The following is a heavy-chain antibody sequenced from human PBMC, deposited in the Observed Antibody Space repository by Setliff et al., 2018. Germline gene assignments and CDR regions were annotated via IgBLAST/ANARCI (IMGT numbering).Heavy chain of an antibody. CDR1: GDSISRSSDY. CDR2: IYYSGST. J-gene: IGHJ4*02. V-gene: IGHV4-39*07. Sequence: SETLSLTCTVSGDSISRSSDYWGWIRQPPGKGLEWIGSIYYSGSTSYNPSLKSRVTISVDTSKNQFSLKLSSVTAEDTAVYYCAKSQDIDYWGQGTLVTVSS. CDR3: AKSQDIDY.